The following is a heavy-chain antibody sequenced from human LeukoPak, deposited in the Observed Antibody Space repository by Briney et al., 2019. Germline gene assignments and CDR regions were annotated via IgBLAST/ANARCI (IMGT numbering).Heavy chain of an antibody. J-gene: IGHJ5*02. V-gene: IGHV3-7*01. Sequence: PGGSLRLSCAASGFTFSSYWMTWVRQAPGKGLEWVANINQNGSETYYVDSVKGRFTMSRDNAKNSLYLQMNGLRAADTAVYYCARKKYYYDTSTYGWFDPWGQGTLVTVSS. CDR3: ARKKYYYDTSTYGWFDP. D-gene: IGHD3-22*01. CDR1: GFTFSSYW. CDR2: INQNGSET.